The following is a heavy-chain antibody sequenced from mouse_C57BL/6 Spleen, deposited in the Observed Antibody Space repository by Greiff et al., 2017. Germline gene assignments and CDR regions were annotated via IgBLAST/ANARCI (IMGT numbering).Heavy chain of an antibody. V-gene: IGHV1-82*01. J-gene: IGHJ4*01. CDR2: IYPGDGDT. CDR1: GYAFSSSW. D-gene: IGHD1-1*01. Sequence: QVQLKQSGPELVKPGASVKISCKASGYAFSSSWMNWVKQRPGKGLEWIGRIYPGDGDTNYNGKFKGKATLTADKSSSTAYMQLSSLTSEDSAVYFCAREVTTVVAPSHAMDYWGQGTSVTVSS. CDR3: AREVTTVVAPSHAMDY.